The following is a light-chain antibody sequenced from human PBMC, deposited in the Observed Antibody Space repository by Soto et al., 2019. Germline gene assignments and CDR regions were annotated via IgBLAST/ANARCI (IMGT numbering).Light chain of an antibody. Sequence: DIQMTQSPSTLSASVGDRVTITCRATQSISNSLAWYQQKPGKAPNLLIYKASSLEPGVPSRFSGSGSGTEFTLTITSLQPDDSATYYCQQYASFWTFGQGTKVEIK. J-gene: IGKJ1*01. V-gene: IGKV1-5*03. CDR2: KAS. CDR3: QQYASFWT. CDR1: QSISNS.